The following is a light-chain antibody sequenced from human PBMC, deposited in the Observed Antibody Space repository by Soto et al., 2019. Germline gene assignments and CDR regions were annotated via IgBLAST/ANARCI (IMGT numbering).Light chain of an antibody. CDR1: RSDVGGYRF. V-gene: IGLV2-11*01. CDR2: DVD. CDR3: CSDAGGVNWV. Sequence: QSALTQPRSVSGAPGQSVTISCTGARSDVGGYRFVSWYQQHPDKAPKLMMYDVDKRPSGVPDRFSGSKSGNTASLTISGLQSEDEADYFCCSDAGGVNWVFGGGTKLTVL. J-gene: IGLJ3*02.